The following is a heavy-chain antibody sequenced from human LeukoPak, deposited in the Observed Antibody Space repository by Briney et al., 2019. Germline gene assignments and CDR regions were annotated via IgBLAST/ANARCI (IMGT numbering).Heavy chain of an antibody. CDR2: INPSGGST. Sequence: ASVKVSCKASGYTFTSYYMHWVRQAPGQGLEWMGIINPSGGSTSYAQKFQGRVTITADKSTSTAYMELSSLRSEDTAVYYCARATAMAEYYYYYYMDVWGKGTTVTVSS. D-gene: IGHD5-18*01. CDR3: ARATAMAEYYYYYYMDV. J-gene: IGHJ6*03. V-gene: IGHV1-46*01. CDR1: GYTFTSYY.